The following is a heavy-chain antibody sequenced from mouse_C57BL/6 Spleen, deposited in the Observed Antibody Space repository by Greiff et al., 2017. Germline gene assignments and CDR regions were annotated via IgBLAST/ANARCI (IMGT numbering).Heavy chain of an antibody. D-gene: IGHD1-1*01. CDR2: IDPEDGET. Sequence: EVKLQESGAELVKPGASVKLSCTASGFNIKDYYMHWVKQRTEKGLEWIGRIDPEDGETKYAPKFQGKATITADTSSNTAYLQLSSLTSEDTAVYYCAITTVVATDWYCDVWGTGTTVTVSS. CDR3: AITTVVATDWYCDV. CDR1: GFNIKDYY. V-gene: IGHV14-2*01. J-gene: IGHJ1*03.